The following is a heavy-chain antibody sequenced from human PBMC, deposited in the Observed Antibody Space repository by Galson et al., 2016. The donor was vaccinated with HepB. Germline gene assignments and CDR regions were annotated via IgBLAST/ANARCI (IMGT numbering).Heavy chain of an antibody. CDR1: GYTFSSYG. CDR3: ARGGGKWQGMDV. J-gene: IGHJ6*02. Sequence: SVKVSCKASGYTFSSYGITWVRQAPGQGLEWMGWISTYSGNTKYAQNPQGRVTVTTDTSTSTAYMELRSLRSDDTAVYYCARGGGKWQGMDVWGQGTTVAVSS. V-gene: IGHV1-18*01. D-gene: IGHD5-12*01. CDR2: ISTYSGNT.